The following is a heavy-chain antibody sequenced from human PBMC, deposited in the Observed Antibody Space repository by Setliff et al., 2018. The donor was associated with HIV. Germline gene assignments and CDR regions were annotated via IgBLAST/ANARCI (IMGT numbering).Heavy chain of an antibody. V-gene: IGHV4-59*08. CDR1: GGSMRTYY. CDR2: ISYNWIT. J-gene: IGHJ3*02. D-gene: IGHD1-26*01. Sequence: KPSETLSLTCRVAGGSMRTYYWSWIRQRPRKRLEWVGYISYNWITTYNPSRKSRVTISVDTSKNLFSLKLTSVTAADTAGSYCARHRPWEVDVFDIWGQGTMVTVSS. CDR3: ARHRPWEVDVFDI.